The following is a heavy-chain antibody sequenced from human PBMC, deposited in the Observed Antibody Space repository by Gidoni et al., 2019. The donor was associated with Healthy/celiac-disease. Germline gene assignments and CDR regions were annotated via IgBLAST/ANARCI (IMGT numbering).Heavy chain of an antibody. CDR3: AKEGTSIAARRIAAAGTGVRHYFDY. J-gene: IGHJ4*02. D-gene: IGHD6-13*01. V-gene: IGHV3-23*01. Sequence: ADSVKGRFTISRDNSKNTLYLQMNSLRAEDTAVYYCAKEGTSIAARRIAAAGTGVRHYFDYWGQGTLVTVSS.